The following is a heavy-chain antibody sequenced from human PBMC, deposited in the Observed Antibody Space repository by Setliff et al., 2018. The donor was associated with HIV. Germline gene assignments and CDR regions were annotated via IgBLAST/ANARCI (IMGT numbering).Heavy chain of an antibody. CDR1: GGTFSSYA. CDR2: IIPIFATA. Sequence: APVKASCKPSGGTFSSYAISWVRQAPGQGLEWMGGIIPIFATANYAQKFQGRVTITADESTYTAYMELSSLRSEDTAVYYCASSIPTEQGPWFDPWGQGTLVTVSS. CDR3: ASSIPTEQGPWFDP. D-gene: IGHD4-17*01. V-gene: IGHV1-69*13. J-gene: IGHJ5*02.